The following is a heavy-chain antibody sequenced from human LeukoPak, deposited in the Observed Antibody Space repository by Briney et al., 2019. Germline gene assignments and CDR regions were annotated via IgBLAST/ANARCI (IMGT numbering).Heavy chain of an antibody. J-gene: IGHJ3*02. V-gene: IGHV4-34*01. CDR1: GGSFSGYY. D-gene: IGHD6-6*01. Sequence: SETLSLTCAVYGGSFSGYYWSWIRQPPGKGLEWIGEINHSGSTNYNPSLKSRVTISVDTSKNQFSLKLSSVTAADTAVYYCATPRKLGHLDAFDIWGQGTMVTVSS. CDR2: INHSGST. CDR3: ATPRKLGHLDAFDI.